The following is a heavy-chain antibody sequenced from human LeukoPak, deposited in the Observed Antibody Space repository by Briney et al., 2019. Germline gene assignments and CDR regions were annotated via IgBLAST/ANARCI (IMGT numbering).Heavy chain of an antibody. J-gene: IGHJ4*02. Sequence: GGSLRLSCVASGFTFSDYALSWVRQAPGKGLEWVSGISDSGESTYYADSVKGRFTISRVDSKNTLYLQMNSLRAEDTAVYYCTRGSYGDYEYWGQGTLVTVSS. V-gene: IGHV3-23*01. D-gene: IGHD4-17*01. CDR1: GFTFSDYA. CDR2: ISDSGEST. CDR3: TRGSYGDYEY.